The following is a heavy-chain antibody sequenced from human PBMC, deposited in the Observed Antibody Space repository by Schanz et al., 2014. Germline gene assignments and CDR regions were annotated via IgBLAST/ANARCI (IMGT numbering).Heavy chain of an antibody. CDR1: GFTLSNYA. V-gene: IGHV3-23*04. CDR2: ISGSGGST. Sequence: EVQLVESGGGLAQPGGSLRLSCAASGFTLSNYAMSWVRQAPGKGLEWVSAISGSGGSTYYADSVKGRFTISRDNSKNTLYLQMNSLRAGDAAVYYCARGLIAAAGGAFDYWGQGTLVAVSA. CDR3: ARGLIAAAGGAFDY. J-gene: IGHJ4*02. D-gene: IGHD6-13*01.